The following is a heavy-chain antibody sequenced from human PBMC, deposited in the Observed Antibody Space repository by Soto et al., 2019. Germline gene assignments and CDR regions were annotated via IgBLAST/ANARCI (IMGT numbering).Heavy chain of an antibody. Sequence: GPTLVNPTETLTLTCTVSGFSLSTGRMGVSWIRQPPGKALEWLAHIFSDNERSYSTSMQGRLTISKDPSGSQVVLSMTNLDPVDTGTYYCVRMNADSYQFYYAMDVWGQGTTVTVSS. V-gene: IGHV2-26*01. J-gene: IGHJ6*02. CDR3: VRMNADSYQFYYAMDV. CDR2: IFSDNER. CDR1: GFSLSTGRMG. D-gene: IGHD4-17*01.